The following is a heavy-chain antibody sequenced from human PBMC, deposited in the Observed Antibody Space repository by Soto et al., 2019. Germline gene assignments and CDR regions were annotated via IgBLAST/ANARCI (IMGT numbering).Heavy chain of an antibody. J-gene: IGHJ3*02. D-gene: IGHD5-12*01. Sequence: GASVKVSCKASGYTFTSYYMHWVRQAPGQGLEWMGGIIPVFGAANHAQKFLGRVTISADESTRTVNMELSSLRSEDTAVYYCARGAATKILVLMYDALEIWGQGTMVTVSS. CDR1: GYTFTSYY. CDR3: ARGAATKILVLMYDALEI. CDR2: IIPVFGAA. V-gene: IGHV1-69*13.